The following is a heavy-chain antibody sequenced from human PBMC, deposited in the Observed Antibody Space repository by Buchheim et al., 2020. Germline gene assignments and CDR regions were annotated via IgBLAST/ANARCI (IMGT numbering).Heavy chain of an antibody. CDR2: IYYRGST. Sequence: QVQLQESGPGLVKPSQTLSLTCTVSGGPISSGDYYWSWIRQPPGKGLEWIGYIYYRGSTHYNPSLKSRVTITGHTSKNHSSLKLSSVTAAGTAVYYCAQWFHIGNWFDPWGQGTL. CDR3: AQWFHIGNWFDP. CDR1: GGPISSGDYY. J-gene: IGHJ5*02. D-gene: IGHD3-10*01. V-gene: IGHV4-30-4*01.